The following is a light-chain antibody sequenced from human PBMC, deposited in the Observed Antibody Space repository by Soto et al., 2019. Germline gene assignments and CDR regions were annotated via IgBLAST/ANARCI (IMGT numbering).Light chain of an antibody. J-gene: IGKJ4*01. Sequence: EIVLTQSPATLSLSPGERATLSCGAVQVVTSTLAWYQQKPGQAPRLLIYDASNRATGIPARFSGSGSGTDFTLTISSLEPEDFAVYYCQQRSNWPLTFGGGTKVEIK. V-gene: IGKV3-11*01. CDR1: QVVTST. CDR3: QQRSNWPLT. CDR2: DAS.